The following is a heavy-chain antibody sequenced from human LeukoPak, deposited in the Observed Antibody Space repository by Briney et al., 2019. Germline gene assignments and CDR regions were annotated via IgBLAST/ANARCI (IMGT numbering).Heavy chain of an antibody. CDR3: AGSLDYGVDY. D-gene: IGHD4-17*01. V-gene: IGHV4-34*01. CDR1: GGSFSGYY. Sequence: SETLSLTCAVYGGSFSGYYWSWIRQPPGKGLEWIGEINHSGSTNYNPSLKSRVTISVDTSKNQFSLKLSSVTAADTAVYYCAGSLDYGVDYWGQGTLVTVSS. J-gene: IGHJ4*02. CDR2: INHSGST.